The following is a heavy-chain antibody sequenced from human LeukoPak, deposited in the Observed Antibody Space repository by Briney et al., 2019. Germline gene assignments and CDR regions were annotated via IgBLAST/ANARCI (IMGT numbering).Heavy chain of an antibody. CDR1: GHTFTSYD. J-gene: IGHJ4*02. CDR2: MNPRSGNT. V-gene: IGHV1-8*01. D-gene: IGHD4-17*01. CDR3: ARASRTYYGDYLYYFDS. Sequence: ASVKVSCKASGHTFTSYDINWVRQATGQGLEWMGWMNPRSGNTGYAQNFQGRVTMTRNTSITTSYMELSSLRSEDTAVYYCARASRTYYGDYLYYFDSWGQGTQVTVSS.